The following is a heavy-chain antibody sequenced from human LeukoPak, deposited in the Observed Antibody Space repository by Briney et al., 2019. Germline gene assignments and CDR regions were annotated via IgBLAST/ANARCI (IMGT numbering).Heavy chain of an antibody. CDR1: GGSISSGSYY. J-gene: IGHJ3*02. V-gene: IGHV4-39*01. Sequence: NPSETLSLTCTVSGGSISSGSYYWGWIRQHPGKELGWIGSIYYTGSIFYNPSLQSRVTMSVDTSKNQFSLRLTSVTAADTAVYYCARRDGGAAFDIWGQGTMVTVYS. CDR3: ARRDGGAAFDI. D-gene: IGHD4-23*01. CDR2: IYYTGSI.